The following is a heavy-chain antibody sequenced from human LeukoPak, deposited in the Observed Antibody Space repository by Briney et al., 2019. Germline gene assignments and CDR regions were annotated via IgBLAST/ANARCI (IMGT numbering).Heavy chain of an antibody. J-gene: IGHJ4*02. Sequence: HPGGSLRLSCAASGFIFSNYWMSWVRQAPGKGLEWVANIKQDGSEKYYVDSVKGRFTISRDNAKNSLYLQMNSLRAEDTAVYYCARDFAFGYRLLPPDYWGQGTLVTVSS. V-gene: IGHV3-7*01. D-gene: IGHD3-22*01. CDR2: IKQDGSEK. CDR3: ARDFAFGYRLLPPDY. CDR1: GFIFSNYW.